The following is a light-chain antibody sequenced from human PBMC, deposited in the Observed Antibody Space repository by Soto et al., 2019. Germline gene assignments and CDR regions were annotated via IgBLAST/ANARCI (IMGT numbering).Light chain of an antibody. CDR3: GTWDSGLSVVL. CDR2: DND. V-gene: IGLV1-51*01. J-gene: IGLJ2*01. Sequence: QSVLTQPPSISAAPGQKVTISCSGSSSNIGNNYVSWYQQLPGTAPKLLISDNDNRPSGIPDRFSGSKSGTSATLDITGLQTGDEADYYCGTWDSGLSVVLFGGGTNLTVL. CDR1: SSNIGNNY.